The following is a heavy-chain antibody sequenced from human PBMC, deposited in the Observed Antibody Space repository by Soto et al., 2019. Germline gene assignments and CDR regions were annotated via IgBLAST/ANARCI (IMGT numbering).Heavy chain of an antibody. J-gene: IGHJ4*02. CDR2: IVVGSDNT. CDR1: GFTFTSSA. Sequence: SVKVSCKASGFTFTSSAVQWVRQARGQRLEWIGWIVVGSDNTNYAQKFQERVTITRDMSTSTAYMELSSLRSEDTAVYYCAADYGGNSAFDYWGQGTLVTVSS. V-gene: IGHV1-58*01. D-gene: IGHD4-17*01. CDR3: AADYGGNSAFDY.